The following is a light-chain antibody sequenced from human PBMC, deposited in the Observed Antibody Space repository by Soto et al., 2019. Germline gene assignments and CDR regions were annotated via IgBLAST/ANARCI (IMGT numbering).Light chain of an antibody. CDR3: QQYNNWPPD. J-gene: IGKJ4*01. CDR1: QSVSSN. V-gene: IGKV3-15*01. CDR2: GAS. Sequence: EILMTQSPATLSVSPGERATLSCRASQSVSSNLAWYQQKPGQAPRLLIYGASSRATGIPARFSGSGSGTEFTLTISSLQSEDFAVYYCQQYNNWPPDFGGGTKVDIK.